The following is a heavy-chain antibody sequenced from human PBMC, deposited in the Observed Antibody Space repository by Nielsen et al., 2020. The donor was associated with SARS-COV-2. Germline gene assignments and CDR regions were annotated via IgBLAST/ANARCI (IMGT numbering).Heavy chain of an antibody. Sequence: SETLSLTCTVSGGSISSGGYYWSWIRQHTGKGLEWLGYIYYSGSTNYSPSLKTRVTISVDKSKNQFSLELRSVTAADTAVYYCARDCSCGLGSSPSYYFDYWGQGTLVTVSS. CDR2: IYYSGST. D-gene: IGHD7-27*01. V-gene: IGHV4-31*03. CDR1: GGSISSGGYY. J-gene: IGHJ4*02. CDR3: ARDCSCGLGSSPSYYFDY.